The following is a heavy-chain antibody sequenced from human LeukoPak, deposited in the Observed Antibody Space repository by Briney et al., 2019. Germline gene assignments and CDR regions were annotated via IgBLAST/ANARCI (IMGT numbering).Heavy chain of an antibody. Sequence: GGSLRLSCAASGFTFSSYAMHWVRQAPGKGLEWVAVISYDGSNKYYADSVKGRFTISRDNSKNTLYLQMNSPRAEDTAVYYCARSTTVTTSSQYYYYYGMDVWGQGTTVTVSS. CDR1: GFTFSSYA. CDR3: ARSTTVTTSSQYYYYYGMDV. CDR2: ISYDGSNK. D-gene: IGHD4-17*01. V-gene: IGHV3-30-3*01. J-gene: IGHJ6*02.